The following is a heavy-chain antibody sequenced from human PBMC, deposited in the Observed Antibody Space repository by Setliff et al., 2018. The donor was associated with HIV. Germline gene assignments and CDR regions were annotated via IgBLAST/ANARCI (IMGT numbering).Heavy chain of an antibody. CDR1: GSSFGNYY. Sequence: SETLSLTCAVYGSSFGNYYWTWIRQAPGKGLEWIGQISHSGTTNYNPSLKNRITMSVDMSKNQFSLKLTSLTAADTAVYYCARGSGTFYDVLTFGPWGQGTLVTVSS. CDR3: ARGSGTFYDVLTFGP. CDR2: ISHSGTT. J-gene: IGHJ4*02. D-gene: IGHD3-9*01. V-gene: IGHV4-34*10.